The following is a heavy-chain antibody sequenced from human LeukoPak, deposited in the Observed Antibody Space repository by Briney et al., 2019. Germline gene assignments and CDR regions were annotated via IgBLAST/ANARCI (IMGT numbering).Heavy chain of an antibody. CDR1: GLSFSNYG. CDR2: IWFDGSHK. J-gene: IGHJ4*02. D-gene: IGHD3-10*01. Sequence: GGSLRLSCAASGLSFSNYGMHWVRQAPGEGLEWVAFIWFDGSHKYYADSVKGRFTISRDNSKNTLYLQMNSLRAEDTAVYYCAKDRRAGSYDYWGQGTLVTVSS. CDR3: AKDRRAGSYDY. V-gene: IGHV3-30*02.